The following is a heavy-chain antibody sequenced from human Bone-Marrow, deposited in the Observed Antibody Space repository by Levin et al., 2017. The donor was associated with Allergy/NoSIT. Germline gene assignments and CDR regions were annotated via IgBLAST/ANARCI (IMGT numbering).Heavy chain of an antibody. CDR2: IRGSGDNT. J-gene: IGHJ5*02. CDR1: GFTISSYA. Sequence: GGSLRLSCVASGFTISSYAMSWVRQAPGKGLEWVSAIRGSGDNTHYADSVKGRFTISRDNAKNTLYLQMNSLRAEDTALFYCARCVVWSSGWCNSFDPWGQGTLVTVSS. V-gene: IGHV3-23*01. D-gene: IGHD6-19*01. CDR3: ARCVVWSSGWCNSFDP.